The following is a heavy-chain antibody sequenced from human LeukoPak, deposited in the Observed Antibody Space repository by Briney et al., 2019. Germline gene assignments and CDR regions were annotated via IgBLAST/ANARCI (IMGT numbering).Heavy chain of an antibody. CDR3: ARGSSSSYIYYYYMDV. CDR2: ISSNGGST. Sequence: PGGSLRLSCAASGFTFSSYAMHWVRQAPGKGLEYVSAISSNGGSTYYANSVKGRFTISRDNSKNTLYLQMGSLRAEDMAVYYCARGSSSSYIYYYYMDVWGKGTTVTVSS. D-gene: IGHD6-6*01. CDR1: GFTFSSYA. V-gene: IGHV3-64*01. J-gene: IGHJ6*03.